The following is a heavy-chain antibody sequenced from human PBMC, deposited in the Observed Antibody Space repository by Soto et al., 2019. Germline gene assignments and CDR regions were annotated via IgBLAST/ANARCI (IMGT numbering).Heavy chain of an antibody. Sequence: GGSLRLSCAASGFTFSSYDMHWVRQATGKGLEWVSAIGTAGDTYYPGSVKGRFTISRENAKNSLYLQMNSLRAGDTAVYYCARGNGILTGYPSYYFDYWGQGTLVTVSS. V-gene: IGHV3-13*01. CDR3: ARGNGILTGYPSYYFDY. J-gene: IGHJ4*02. D-gene: IGHD3-9*01. CDR1: GFTFSSYD. CDR2: IGTAGDT.